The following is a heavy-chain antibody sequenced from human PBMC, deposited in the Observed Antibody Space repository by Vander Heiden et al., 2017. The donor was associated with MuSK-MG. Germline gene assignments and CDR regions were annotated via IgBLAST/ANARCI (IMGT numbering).Heavy chain of an antibody. Sequence: QVQLVESGGGVVQPGRSLRRSCAASGFTFSSFGLRWVRQDPGKGLEWVAVIWYDGSNKYYADAVKGRFTISRDNSKNTLYLQMNSLRAEDTAVYYCAKMSSTSLYYYYYYYMDVWGKGTTVTVSS. D-gene: IGHD2-2*01. V-gene: IGHV3-33*06. CDR1: GFTFSSFG. J-gene: IGHJ6*03. CDR2: IWYDGSNK. CDR3: AKMSSTSLYYYYYYYMDV.